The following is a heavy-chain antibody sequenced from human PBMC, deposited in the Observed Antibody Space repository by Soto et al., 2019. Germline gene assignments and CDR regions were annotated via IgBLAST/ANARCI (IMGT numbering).Heavy chain of an antibody. D-gene: IGHD7-27*01. V-gene: IGHV3-53*04. Sequence: EVQVVQSGGGLVQPGGSLRLSCAASGFSVASTYMTWVRQAPGRGLRWVSMIHTGGLKHFADFVKGRFSLSRDTSTNTLYLEMNSLRPDDTAAYYCATWGSGSHYLDHWGQGSLVTVSS. CDR3: ATWGSGSHYLDH. CDR1: GFSVASTY. J-gene: IGHJ4*02. CDR2: IHTGGLK.